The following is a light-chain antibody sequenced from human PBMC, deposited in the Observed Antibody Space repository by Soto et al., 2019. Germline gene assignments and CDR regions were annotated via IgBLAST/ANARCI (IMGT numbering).Light chain of an antibody. Sequence: DIQMTQSPSSLSASVGDRVTITCRASQGISNDLNWYQQKPGKAPKRLIYAASSLQSGVPSRFSGSGSETEFTLTISNLQPADFATYYCLQHYSHPPWTFGQGTKVEIK. CDR1: QGISND. J-gene: IGKJ1*01. CDR3: LQHYSHPPWT. CDR2: AAS. V-gene: IGKV1-17*02.